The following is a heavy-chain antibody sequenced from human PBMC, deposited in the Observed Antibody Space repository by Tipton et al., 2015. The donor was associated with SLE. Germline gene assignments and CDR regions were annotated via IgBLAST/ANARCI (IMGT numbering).Heavy chain of an antibody. CDR2: INPNSGGT. CDR1: GYTFTSYG. J-gene: IGHJ6*02. Sequence: QLVQSGAEVKKPGASVKVSCKASGYTFTSYGISWVRQAPGQGLEWMGRINPNSGGTNYAQKFQGRVTMTRDTSISTAYMELSRLRSDDTAVYYCARDRRRFLEWLFDYYYYYGMDVWGQGTTVTVSS. V-gene: IGHV1-2*06. CDR3: ARDRRRFLEWLFDYYYYYGMDV. D-gene: IGHD3-3*01.